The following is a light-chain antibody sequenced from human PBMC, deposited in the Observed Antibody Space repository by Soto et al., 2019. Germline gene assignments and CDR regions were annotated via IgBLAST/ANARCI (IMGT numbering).Light chain of an antibody. Sequence: ENVLSQSPGTLSLSPGERATLSCRASESVASSFLAWYQQKPGQAPRLLFFGASRRATGIPDRFSGSGSWTDFTLTISGLEHEDFAVYYCQQYGSSSITFGQGTRLEIK. CDR1: ESVASSF. CDR2: GAS. CDR3: QQYGSSSIT. V-gene: IGKV3-20*01. J-gene: IGKJ5*01.